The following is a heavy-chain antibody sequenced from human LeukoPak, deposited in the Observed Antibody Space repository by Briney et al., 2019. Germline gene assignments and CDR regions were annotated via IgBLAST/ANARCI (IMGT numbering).Heavy chain of an antibody. CDR2: IYWDDDK. D-gene: IGHD2-2*01. Sequence: TLSLTCTVSGGSISSYYWSWIRLPPGKGLEWPARIYWDDDKYYSTSLKTRLTISKDTSKNQVVLTMTNMDPVDTATYYCARIYCSSTSCYDYYYGMDVWGQGTTVTVSS. J-gene: IGHJ6*02. CDR3: ARIYCSSTSCYDYYYGMDV. CDR1: GGSISSYY. V-gene: IGHV2-70*11.